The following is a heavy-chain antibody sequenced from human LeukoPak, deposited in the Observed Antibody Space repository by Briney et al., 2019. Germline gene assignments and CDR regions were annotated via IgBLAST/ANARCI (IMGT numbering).Heavy chain of an antibody. J-gene: IGHJ3*02. V-gene: IGHV4-34*01. D-gene: IGHD6-13*01. CDR1: GGTFSGYY. Sequence: SETLSLTCAVYGGTFSGYYWSWIRQPPGKGLEWIGEIYHSGSPNYNPSLKSRVTISVDTSKDQFSLKLSSVTAADTAVYYCARGAVKPQLVGTKRKFGAFDIWGQGTIVTVSS. CDR3: ARGAVKPQLVGTKRKFGAFDI. CDR2: IYHSGSP.